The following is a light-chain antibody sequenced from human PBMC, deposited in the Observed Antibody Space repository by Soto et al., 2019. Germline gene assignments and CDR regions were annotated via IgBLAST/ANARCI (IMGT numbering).Light chain of an antibody. Sequence: EIVLTQSPATLSLSPGERATLSCRASQSVSSYLAWYQQKPGQAPRLLIYDASNRATGIPARFSGSGSGTDFTLTISRLEPEDFAVYYCQQRSNWPMSTFGQGTKLEIK. CDR1: QSVSSY. CDR3: QQRSNWPMST. J-gene: IGKJ2*01. CDR2: DAS. V-gene: IGKV3-11*01.